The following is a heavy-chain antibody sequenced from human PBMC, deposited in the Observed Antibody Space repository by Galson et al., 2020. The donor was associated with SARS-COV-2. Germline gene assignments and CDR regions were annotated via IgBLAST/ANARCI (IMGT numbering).Heavy chain of an antibody. CDR1: GGSFSNGDYY. D-gene: IGHD1-26*01. CDR2: IYYSGSA. J-gene: IGHJ4*02. CDR3: AREDHSGSYPFDY. Sequence: ASETLSLTCTVSGGSFSNGDYYWSWIRQHPGKGLEWIGFIYYSGSAYFNPSLKSRFTMSVDTSKNQFSLKLSSVTAADTAVYYCAREDHSGSYPFDYWGQGTLVTVSS. V-gene: IGHV4-31*03.